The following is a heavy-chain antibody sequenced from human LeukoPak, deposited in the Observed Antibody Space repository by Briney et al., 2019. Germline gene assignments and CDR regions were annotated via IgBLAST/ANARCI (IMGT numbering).Heavy chain of an antibody. D-gene: IGHD3-10*01. CDR3: ASRLLWFGELFSEGTKFDY. CDR2: SDPEDGET. J-gene: IGHJ4*02. CDR1: GYTLTELS. Sequence: ASVKVSCKVSGYTLTELSMHWVRQAPGKGLEWMGGSDPEDGETNYAQKFQGRVTMTEDTSTDTAYMELSSLRSEDTAVYYCASRLLWFGELFSEGTKFDYWGQGTLVTVSS. V-gene: IGHV1-24*01.